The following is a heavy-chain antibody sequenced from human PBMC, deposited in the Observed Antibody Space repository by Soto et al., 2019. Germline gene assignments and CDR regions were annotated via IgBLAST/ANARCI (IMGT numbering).Heavy chain of an antibody. CDR3: ARHETRLTGDGFDI. Sequence: EVQLLESGGGLVNPGGFLRLSCATSGFTFSSYSMDWVRQAPGKGLEWVSSINPTSRYVFYADSVRGRFTISRDYAENSLHLQMNGLRGEDTAVYYCARHETRLTGDGFDIWGRGTLVTVSS. CDR1: GFTFSSYS. CDR2: INPTSRYV. D-gene: IGHD3-9*01. V-gene: IGHV3-21*01. J-gene: IGHJ3*02.